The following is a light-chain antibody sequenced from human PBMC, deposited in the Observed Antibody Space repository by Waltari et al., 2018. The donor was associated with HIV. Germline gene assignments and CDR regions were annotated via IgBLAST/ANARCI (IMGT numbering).Light chain of an antibody. Sequence: QAVLTQAPSASGTPGPRVTLSCSASSSNIGSSAVNCYQQLPGTAPQLLIYANRQRPSGVPDRVSGSKSGTSASLAISGLQSEDEADYYCATWDDSLNGHVFGGGTKLTVL. CDR2: ANR. CDR1: SSNIGSSA. J-gene: IGLJ2*01. CDR3: ATWDDSLNGHV. V-gene: IGLV1-44*01.